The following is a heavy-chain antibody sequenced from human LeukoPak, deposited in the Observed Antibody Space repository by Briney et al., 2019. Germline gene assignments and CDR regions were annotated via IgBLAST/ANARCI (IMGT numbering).Heavy chain of an antibody. Sequence: GGSLRLSCAASGFTFNNYAMSWVRQAPGKGLEWVSAISGSGGSTYYADSVKGRFTISRDNSKNTLYLQMNSLRAEDTAVYYCAKDVCSSTSCYLSSFDYWGQGTLVTVSS. CDR3: AKDVCSSTSCYLSSFDY. J-gene: IGHJ4*02. CDR2: ISGSGGST. D-gene: IGHD2-2*01. CDR1: GFTFNNYA. V-gene: IGHV3-23*01.